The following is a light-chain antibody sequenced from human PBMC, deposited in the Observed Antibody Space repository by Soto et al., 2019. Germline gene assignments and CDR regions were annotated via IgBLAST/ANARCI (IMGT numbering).Light chain of an antibody. J-gene: IGKJ1*01. Sequence: DIVMTQSPLSLSVTPGQPASISCKSSQSLLNSGGKTYFYWYLQKPGQPPQLLIYEVFNRFSGVPDRVSGSGSGTDVTLNISRVEAEDVGFYYCLQTTQFPWTFGQGTKVEIK. CDR3: LQTTQFPWT. V-gene: IGKV2D-29*01. CDR2: EVF. CDR1: QSLLNSGGKTY.